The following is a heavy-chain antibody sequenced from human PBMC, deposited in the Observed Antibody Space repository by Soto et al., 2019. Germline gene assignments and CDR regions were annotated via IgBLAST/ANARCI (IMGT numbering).Heavy chain of an antibody. CDR1: GFTFSSYG. CDR3: ARFSGSWYGRIDY. J-gene: IGHJ4*02. V-gene: IGHV3-33*01. Sequence: QVQLVESGGGVVQPGRSLRLSCAASGFTFSSYGMHWVRQAPGKGLEWVAVIWYDGSNKYYADSVKGRFTISRDNSKNTLYLQMNSLRAEDTAVYYCARFSGSWYGRIDYWGQGTLVTVSS. CDR2: IWYDGSNK. D-gene: IGHD6-13*01.